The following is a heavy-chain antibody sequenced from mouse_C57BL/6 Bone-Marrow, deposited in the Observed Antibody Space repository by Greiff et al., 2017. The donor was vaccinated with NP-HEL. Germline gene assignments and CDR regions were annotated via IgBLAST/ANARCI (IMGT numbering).Heavy chain of an antibody. Sequence: EVQLVESGGDLVKPGGSLKLSCAASGFTFSSYGMSWVRQTPDKRLEWVATISSGGSYTYYPDSVKGRFTISRDNAKNTLYLQMSSLKSEDTAMYYCASNWDVGDYWGQGTTLTVSS. V-gene: IGHV5-6*01. D-gene: IGHD4-1*02. CDR1: GFTFSSYG. J-gene: IGHJ2*01. CDR3: ASNWDVGDY. CDR2: ISSGGSYT.